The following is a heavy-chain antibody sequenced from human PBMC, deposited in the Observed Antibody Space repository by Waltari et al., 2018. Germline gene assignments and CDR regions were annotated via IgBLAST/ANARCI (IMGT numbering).Heavy chain of an antibody. CDR1: GGSFSGYY. D-gene: IGHD3-3*01. J-gene: IGHJ4*02. Sequence: QVQLQQWGAGLLKPSETLSLTCAVYGGSFSGYYWSWIRQPPGKGLEWIGEINHSGSTNYNPSLKSRVTISVDTSKNQFSLKLSSVTAADTAVYYCARGGDFWSGYYPPTYYWGQGTLVTVSS. CDR2: INHSGST. V-gene: IGHV4-34*01. CDR3: ARGGDFWSGYYPPTYY.